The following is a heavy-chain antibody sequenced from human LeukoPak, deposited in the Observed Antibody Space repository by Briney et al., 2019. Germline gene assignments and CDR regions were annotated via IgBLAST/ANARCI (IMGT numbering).Heavy chain of an antibody. CDR3: AKSLQYYYDSSGYYLYFDY. CDR2: ISGSGGST. J-gene: IGHJ4*02. D-gene: IGHD3-22*01. Sequence: GGSLRLSCAASGFTFSSYAMSWVRQAPGKGLEWVSAISGSGGSTYYADSVKGRFTISRDNSKNTLYLQMNSLRAEDTAVYYCAKSLQYYYDSSGYYLYFDYWGQGTLVTVSS. CDR1: GFTFSSYA. V-gene: IGHV3-23*01.